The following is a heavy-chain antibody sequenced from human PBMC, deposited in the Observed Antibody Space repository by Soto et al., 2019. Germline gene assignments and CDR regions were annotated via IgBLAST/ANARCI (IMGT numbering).Heavy chain of an antibody. CDR2: INTVGSDT. CDR1: GFTFSSYW. D-gene: IGHD7-27*01. V-gene: IGHV3-74*01. J-gene: IGHJ5*02. CDR3: ARGLGTPPSWFDP. Sequence: EVQLVESGGGLVQPGGSLRLSCAASGFTFSSYWMHRVRQAPGKGLVWVSRINTVGSDTRYADSVKGRFTISRDNAKNTLYLQMNSLRAEDTDVYYCARGLGTPPSWFDPWGQGTLVTVS.